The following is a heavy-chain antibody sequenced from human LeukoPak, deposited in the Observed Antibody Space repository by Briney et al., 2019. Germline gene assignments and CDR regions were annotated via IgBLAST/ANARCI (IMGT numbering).Heavy chain of an antibody. J-gene: IGHJ3*02. CDR2: LYYTGIT. CDR3: ARERSSYGAFEI. D-gene: IGHD5-18*01. Sequence: SETLSLTCTVSGGSIDNFYWSWIRQSPGKGLEWIGYLYYTGITNSNPSLRRRVTISLDRSKNQYSLNLKSVTAADTAVYYCARERSSYGAFEIWGQGTMVTVSS. CDR1: GGSIDNFY. V-gene: IGHV4-59*12.